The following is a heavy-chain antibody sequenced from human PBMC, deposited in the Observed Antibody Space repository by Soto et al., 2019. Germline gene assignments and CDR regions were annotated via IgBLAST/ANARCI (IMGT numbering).Heavy chain of an antibody. CDR1: GGSISSYY. J-gene: IGHJ5*02. CDR2: IYYSGST. CDR3: ARRRTGDWFDP. D-gene: IGHD3-10*01. Sequence: AETLSLTCXASGGSISSYYWSWIRQPPGKGLEWIGYIYYSGSTNYNPSLKSRVTISVDTSKNQFSLKLSSVTAADTAVYYCARRRTGDWFDPWGQGTLVTAPQ. V-gene: IGHV4-59*08.